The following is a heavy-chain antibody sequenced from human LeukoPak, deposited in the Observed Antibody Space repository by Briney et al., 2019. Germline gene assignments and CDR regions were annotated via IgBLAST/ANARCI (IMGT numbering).Heavy chain of an antibody. CDR3: ARSNREFASGTGDY. CDR1: GFSFSSHW. D-gene: IGHD1-14*01. Sequence: PGGSLRLSCAASGFSFSSHWMSWVRQAPGKGLEWVANINQVGSQKYYVDSVKGRFSISRDNAENSLYLQMYSLRAEDTAVYYCARSNREFASGTGDYWGQGTLVTVSS. CDR2: INQVGSQK. J-gene: IGHJ4*02. V-gene: IGHV3-7*05.